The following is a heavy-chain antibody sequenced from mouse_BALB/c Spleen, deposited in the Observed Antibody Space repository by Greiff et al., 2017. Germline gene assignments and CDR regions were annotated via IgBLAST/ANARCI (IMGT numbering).Heavy chain of an antibody. D-gene: IGHD1-1*01. CDR2: IDPSDSET. Sequence: VQLQQSGPQLVRPGASVKISCKASGYSFTSYWMHWVQQRPGQGLEWIGMIDPSDSETRLNQKFKDKATLTVDKSSSTAYMQLSSPTSEDSAVYYCARRGVTTVVATDYWGQGTTLTVSS. CDR1: GYSFTSYW. J-gene: IGHJ2*01. CDR3: ARRGVTTVVATDY. V-gene: IGHV1S127*01.